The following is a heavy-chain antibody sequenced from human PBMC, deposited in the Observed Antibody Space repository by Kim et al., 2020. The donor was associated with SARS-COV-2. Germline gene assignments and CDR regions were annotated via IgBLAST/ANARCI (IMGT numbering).Heavy chain of an antibody. CDR1: GFTFSSYG. J-gene: IGHJ4*02. CDR3: AKARGKDIVATLFGD. Sequence: GGSLRLSCAASGFTFSSYGMHWVRQAPGKGLEWVAVISYDGSNKYYADSVKGRFTISRDNSKNTLYLQMNSLRAEDTAVYYCAKARGKDIVATLFGDWGQGTLVTVSS. D-gene: IGHD5-12*01. CDR2: ISYDGSNK. V-gene: IGHV3-30*18.